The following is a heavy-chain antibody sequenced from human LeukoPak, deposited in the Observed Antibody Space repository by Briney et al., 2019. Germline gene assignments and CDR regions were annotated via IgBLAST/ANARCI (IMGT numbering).Heavy chain of an antibody. CDR1: GFTFDDYA. V-gene: IGHV3-9*01. J-gene: IGHJ4*02. D-gene: IGHD6-13*01. CDR3: ARVGGSSLPYYFDY. CDR2: ISWNSGSI. Sequence: PGGSLRLSCAASGFTFDDYAMHWVRQAPGKGLEWVSGISWNSGSIGYADSVKGRFTISRDNAKNSLYLQMNSLRAEDTAVYYCARVGGSSLPYYFDYWGQGTLVTVSS.